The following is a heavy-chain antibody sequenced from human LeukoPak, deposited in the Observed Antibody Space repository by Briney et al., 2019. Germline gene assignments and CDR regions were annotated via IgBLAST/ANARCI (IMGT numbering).Heavy chain of an antibody. CDR1: GGSFSGYY. V-gene: IGHV4-34*01. CDR2: INHSGST. D-gene: IGHD3-22*01. CDR3: ARGSRYYDSSSYYLDY. Sequence: SETLSLTCAVYGGSFSGYYWSWIRQPPGKGLEWIGEINHSGSTNYNPSLKSRVTISVDTSKNQFSLKLSSVTAADTAVYYCARGSRYYDSSSYYLDYWGQGTLVTVSS. J-gene: IGHJ4*02.